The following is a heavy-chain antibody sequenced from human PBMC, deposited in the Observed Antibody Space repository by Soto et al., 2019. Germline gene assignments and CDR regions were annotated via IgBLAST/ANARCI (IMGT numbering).Heavy chain of an antibody. CDR2: FDPEDGET. V-gene: IGHV1-24*01. Sequence: QVQLVQSGAEVKKPGASVKVSCKVSGYTLTELSMHWVRQAPGKGLEWMGGFDPEDGETIYAQKFQGRVTMTADTSTDTAYMELSSLRSEDTAVYYCATDGYCSSTSCYSGYYYGMDVWGQGTTVTVSS. CDR3: ATDGYCSSTSCYSGYYYGMDV. J-gene: IGHJ6*02. D-gene: IGHD2-2*03. CDR1: GYTLTELS.